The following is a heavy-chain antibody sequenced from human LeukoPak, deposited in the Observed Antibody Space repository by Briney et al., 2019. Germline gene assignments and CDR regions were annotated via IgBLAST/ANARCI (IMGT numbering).Heavy chain of an antibody. Sequence: GGSLRLSCAASGFSFSSFGMNWVRQAPGKGLEWVAVLSHDGRNKKYADSVRGRFIISRDNSKKTLYLQMNSLRGEDTAAYYCARFREYTYGPFDSWGQGTLVTVSS. D-gene: IGHD5-18*01. J-gene: IGHJ4*02. CDR1: GFSFSSFG. CDR3: ARFREYTYGPFDS. CDR2: LSHDGRNK. V-gene: IGHV3-30*04.